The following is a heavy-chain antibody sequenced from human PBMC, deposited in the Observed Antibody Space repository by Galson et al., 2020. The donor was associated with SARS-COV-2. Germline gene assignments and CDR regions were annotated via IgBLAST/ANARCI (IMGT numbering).Heavy chain of an antibody. CDR1: GFTFSSHS. D-gene: IGHD3-9*01. Sequence: GESLKISCAASGFTFSSHSMNWIRQAPGKGLEWVSSISGISTYIYYADSVKGRFTISRDNAKNSLYLQMNSLRAEDTAVYYCARDYYDILTGYLGGFDSWGQGTLVTVSS. V-gene: IGHV3-21*01. CDR3: ARDYYDILTGYLGGFDS. J-gene: IGHJ4*02. CDR2: ISGISTYI.